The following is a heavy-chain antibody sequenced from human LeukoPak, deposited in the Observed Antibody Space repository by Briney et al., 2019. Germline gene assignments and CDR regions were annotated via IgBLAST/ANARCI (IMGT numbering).Heavy chain of an antibody. D-gene: IGHD4-23*01. CDR1: GFTVRDNY. CDR3: ARERLGGNPFDY. Sequence: GGSLRLSCAASGFTVRDNYMSWVRQPPGKGLEWVSFIYTGTNTYYADSVKGRFTISRDISKNTLDLQMDSLRVEDTAVYYCARERLGGNPFDYWGQGTLVTVSS. J-gene: IGHJ4*02. V-gene: IGHV3-53*01. CDR2: IYTGTNT.